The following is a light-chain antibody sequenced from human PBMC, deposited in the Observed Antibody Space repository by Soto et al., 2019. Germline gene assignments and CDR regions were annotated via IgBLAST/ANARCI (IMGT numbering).Light chain of an antibody. Sequence: QSALIQPPSVSGSPGQLVTISCTGTSSDVGNYDYVSWCQQHPGTVPKPIIYNVNTQPSRVPDRFSGSKSGNPASMTISGLQAEGEADYYFCSYTPSATYVFGAGTKLTVL. CDR2: NVN. V-gene: IGLV2-11*01. CDR3: CSYTPSATYV. J-gene: IGLJ1*01. CDR1: SSDVGNYDY.